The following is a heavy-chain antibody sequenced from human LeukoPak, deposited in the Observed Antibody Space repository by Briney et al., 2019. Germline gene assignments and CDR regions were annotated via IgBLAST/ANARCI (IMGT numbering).Heavy chain of an antibody. D-gene: IGHD2-21*02. CDR2: IIPIFGTA. CDR3: ARFLTRRNFDY. CDR1: GGTFSSYA. V-gene: IGHV1-69*13. Sequence: SVKVSCKASGGTFSSYAISWVRQAPGQGLEWMGGIIPIFGTANYAQKFQGRVTITADESTSTAYMELRSLRSDDTAVYYCARFLTRRNFDYWGQGTLVTVSS. J-gene: IGHJ4*02.